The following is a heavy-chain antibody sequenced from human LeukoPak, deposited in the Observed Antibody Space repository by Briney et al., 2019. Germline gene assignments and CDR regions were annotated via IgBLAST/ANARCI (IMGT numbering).Heavy chain of an antibody. CDR2: IIPIFGTA. J-gene: IGHJ4*02. D-gene: IGHD2-15*01. CDR3: ARARPYCSGGSCYSAPFDY. Sequence: SVKVSCKASGGTFSSYAISWVRQAPGQGLEWMGGIIPIFGTASYAQKFQGRVTITADESTSTAYMELSSLRSEDTAVYYCARARPYCSGGSCYSAPFDYWGQGTLVTVSS. CDR1: GGTFSSYA. V-gene: IGHV1-69*13.